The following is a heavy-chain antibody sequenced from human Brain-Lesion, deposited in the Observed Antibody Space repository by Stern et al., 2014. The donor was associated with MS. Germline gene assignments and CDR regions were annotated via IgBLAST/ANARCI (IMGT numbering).Heavy chain of an antibody. CDR3: ATLSPGAGGNYYRHFDY. D-gene: IGHD1-26*01. V-gene: IGHV1-24*01. Sequence: QVQLVQSGAEVKKPGASVKVSCKVSGYTLTELSMHWVRQAPRKGLEWMGGFDPEDGETIYAQKFQGRVAMTEDASTDTAYMELSSLRSEDTAVYYCATLSPGAGGNYYRHFDYWGQGTLVTVSS. CDR1: GYTLTELS. J-gene: IGHJ4*02. CDR2: FDPEDGET.